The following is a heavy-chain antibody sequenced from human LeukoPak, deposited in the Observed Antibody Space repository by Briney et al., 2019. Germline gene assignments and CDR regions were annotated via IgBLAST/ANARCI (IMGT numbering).Heavy chain of an antibody. CDR3: ASYIRATVTTGVDYYYYMDV. CDR2: ISGSDVST. V-gene: IGHV3-23*01. D-gene: IGHD4-17*01. Sequence: GGSLRLSCVASGFTFRHYAMSWVRQAPGKGLEWVSSISGSDVSTYYADSVKGRFTISRDNSKNTLYLQMNSLRAEDTAVYYCASYIRATVTTGVDYYYYMDVWGKGTTVTISS. CDR1: GFTFRHYA. J-gene: IGHJ6*03.